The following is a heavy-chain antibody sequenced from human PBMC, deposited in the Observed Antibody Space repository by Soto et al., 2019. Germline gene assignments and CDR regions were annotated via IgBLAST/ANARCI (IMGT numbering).Heavy chain of an antibody. J-gene: IGHJ4*02. Sequence: GGSLRLSCVGSGFIVYAYAMRWVSQAPGKGLEWVSGISANGDNKDYADSVKGRFTISRDNAKNSLYLQMNSLGAEDTAVYYYAKSLWDTSGWKTDYWGQGTLVTVSS. CDR3: AKSLWDTSGWKTDY. CDR2: ISANGDNK. V-gene: IGHV3-20*04. D-gene: IGHD6-19*01. CDR1: GFIVYAYA.